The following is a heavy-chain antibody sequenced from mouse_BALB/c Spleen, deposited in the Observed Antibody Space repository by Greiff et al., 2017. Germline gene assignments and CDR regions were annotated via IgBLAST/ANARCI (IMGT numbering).Heavy chain of an antibody. J-gene: IGHJ4*01. CDR3: AGGGYYYAMDY. CDR2: ISYSGST. Sequence: EVKLMESGPGLVKPSQSLSLSCTVTGYSFTSDYAWCWIRQFPGNKLEWMDYISYSGSTSYNPSLKSRISITRDTSKNQFFLQLNSVTTEDTATYYGAGGGYYYAMDYWGQGTSVTVSS. CDR1: GYSFTSDYA. V-gene: IGHV3-2*02.